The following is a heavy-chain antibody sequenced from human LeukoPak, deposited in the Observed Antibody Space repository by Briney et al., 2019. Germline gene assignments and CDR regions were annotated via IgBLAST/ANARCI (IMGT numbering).Heavy chain of an antibody. V-gene: IGHV3-21*01. CDR3: ARDRGDVVVPAQGAFDI. CDR1: GFTFSSYS. Sequence: PGGSLRLSCAASGFTFSSYSMNWVRQAPGKGLEWVSSISSSSYIYYADSVKGRFTISRDNAKNSLYLQMNSLRAEDTAVYYCARDRGDVVVPAQGAFDIWGQGTMVTVSS. CDR2: ISSSSYI. J-gene: IGHJ3*02. D-gene: IGHD2-2*01.